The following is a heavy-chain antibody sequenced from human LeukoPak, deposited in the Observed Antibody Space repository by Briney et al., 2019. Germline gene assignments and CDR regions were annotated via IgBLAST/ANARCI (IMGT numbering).Heavy chain of an antibody. CDR3: AKDPNGDYIGTFDI. Sequence: PGGSLRLSCATSQFNFNKFGMTWVHQAPGKGLEWVSSISGNGGSTQYADSVQGRFAISRDNSKNTLYLQMNSLRAEDTAVYFCAKDPNGDYIGTFDIWGQGTMVTVSS. CDR1: QFNFNKFG. D-gene: IGHD4-17*01. J-gene: IGHJ3*02. V-gene: IGHV3-23*01. CDR2: ISGNGGST.